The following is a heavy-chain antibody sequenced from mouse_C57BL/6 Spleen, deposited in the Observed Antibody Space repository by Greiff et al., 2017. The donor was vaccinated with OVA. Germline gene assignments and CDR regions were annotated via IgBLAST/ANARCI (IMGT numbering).Heavy chain of an antibody. J-gene: IGHJ2*01. V-gene: IGHV1-81*01. Sequence: VQVVESGAELARPGASVKLSCKASGYTFTSYGISWVKQRTGQGLEWIGEIYPRSGNTYYNEKFKGKATLTADKSSSTAYMELRSLTSEDSAVYFCARCRDYYFDYWGQGTTLTVSS. CDR1: GYTFTSYG. CDR3: ARCRDYYFDY. CDR2: IYPRSGNT.